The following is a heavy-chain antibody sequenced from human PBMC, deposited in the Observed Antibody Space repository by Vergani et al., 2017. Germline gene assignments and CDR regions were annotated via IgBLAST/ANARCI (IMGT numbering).Heavy chain of an antibody. J-gene: IGHJ4*02. CDR2: ISSSGSTI. Sequence: EVQLVESGGGLVKPGGSLRLSCAASGFTFSSYEMNWVRQAPGKGLEWVSYISSSGSTIYYADSVKGRFTISRDNAKNSLYLQMNSLRAEDTAVYYCARDAAGTRVFDYWGQGTLVTVSS. CDR1: GFTFSSYE. D-gene: IGHD6-13*01. CDR3: ARDAAGTRVFDY. V-gene: IGHV3-48*03.